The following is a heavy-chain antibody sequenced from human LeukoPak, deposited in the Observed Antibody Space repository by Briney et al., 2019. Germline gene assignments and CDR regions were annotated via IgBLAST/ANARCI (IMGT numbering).Heavy chain of an antibody. V-gene: IGHV3-30*03. CDR3: ATTKEYYFDY. CDR2: ISYDGSNE. CDR1: GLTFSSYG. J-gene: IGHJ4*02. Sequence: GGSLRLSCATSGLTFSSYGMHWVRQAPGKGLEWVAVISYDGSNEYYADSVKGRFTISRDNSKNTLYLQMNSLRAEDTAVYYCATTKEYYFDYWGQGTLVTVSS.